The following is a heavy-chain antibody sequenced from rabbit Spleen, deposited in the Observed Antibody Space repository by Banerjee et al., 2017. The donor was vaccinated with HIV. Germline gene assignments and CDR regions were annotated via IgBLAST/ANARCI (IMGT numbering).Heavy chain of an antibody. CDR2: IYAGSSSNT. D-gene: IGHD4-1*01. J-gene: IGHJ4*01. V-gene: IGHV1S40*01. CDR1: GFSFNSGDD. CDR3: ARDGSGWGANFNL. Sequence: QSLEESGGDLVKPGASLTLTCKASGFSFNSGDDMCWVRQAPGKGLEWIACIYAGSSSNTYSATWAKGRFTISKTSSTTVTLQMTSLTAADMATYFCARDGSGWGANFNLWGQGTLVTVS.